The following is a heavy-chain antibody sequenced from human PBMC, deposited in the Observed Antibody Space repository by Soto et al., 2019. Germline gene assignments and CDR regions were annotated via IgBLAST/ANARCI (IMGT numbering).Heavy chain of an antibody. CDR2: ISGSGGAT. D-gene: IGHD2-21*02. J-gene: IGHJ4*02. Sequence: WGSLRLSCSTSVFTFKDCAISWFRQAPGKGLEWVSGISGSGGATYYTDSVEGRFTISKDFSKNTVSLQMTGLRVDDTAVYYCARTRTAFYRYYFDSWGQGALVTVSS. V-gene: IGHV3-23*01. CDR3: ARTRTAFYRYYFDS. CDR1: VFTFKDCA.